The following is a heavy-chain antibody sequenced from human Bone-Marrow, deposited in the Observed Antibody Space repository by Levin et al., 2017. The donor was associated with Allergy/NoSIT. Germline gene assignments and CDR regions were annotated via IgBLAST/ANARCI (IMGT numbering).Heavy chain of an antibody. CDR2: IKSKAAGGTT. CDR3: SKEIQGGLDY. J-gene: IGHJ4*02. D-gene: IGHD5-18*01. V-gene: IGHV3-15*01. Sequence: GESLKISCVASGFIFSNAWMHWLRQVPGKGLQWVGRIKSKAAGGTTHYAAPVKDRFTISRDDSKNTLFLQMDSLNTEDTALYYCSKEIQGGLDYWGQGTLVTVSS. CDR1: GFIFSNAW.